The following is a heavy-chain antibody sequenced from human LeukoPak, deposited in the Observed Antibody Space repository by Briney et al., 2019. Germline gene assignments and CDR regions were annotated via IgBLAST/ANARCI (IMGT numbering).Heavy chain of an antibody. D-gene: IGHD3-9*01. CDR3: TRDLLDYDVSTGLHHYYMDV. Sequence: GGSLRLSCAASGFTYSSYGMHWVRQAPGKGLVWVSRISGDGTNINYADSVRGRFTISRDNAKNTVYLQMNTLRVEDTAVYYCTRDLLDYDVSTGLHHYYMDVWGQGTTVTLSS. CDR1: GFTYSSYG. J-gene: IGHJ6*02. V-gene: IGHV3-74*01. CDR2: ISGDGTNI.